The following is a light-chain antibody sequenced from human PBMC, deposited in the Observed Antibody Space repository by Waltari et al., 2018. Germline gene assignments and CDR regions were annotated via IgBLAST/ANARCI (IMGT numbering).Light chain of an antibody. CDR2: EVS. V-gene: IGKV2-29*03. CDR1: QSLLSSYGKAY. J-gene: IGKJ4*01. Sequence: DVVMTQTPLPLSVTPGQPASISCKSSQSLLSSYGKAYLYWYLQRPGQSPQLLIYEVSSRFSGVPDRFSGSGSETDFTLKISRVEAEDVGIYYCMQATHLPLTFGGGTMVDIK. CDR3: MQATHLPLT.